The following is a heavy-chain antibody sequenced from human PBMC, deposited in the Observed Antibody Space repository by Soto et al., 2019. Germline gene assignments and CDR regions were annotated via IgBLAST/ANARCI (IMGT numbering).Heavy chain of an antibody. J-gene: IGHJ4*02. D-gene: IGHD6-6*01. CDR2: INPNSGGT. CDR1: GYTFTGYY. CDR3: ARAEYSSSSRLVY. Sequence: QVQLVQSGAEVKKPGASVKVSCKASGYTFTGYYMHWVRQAPGQGLEWMGWINPNSGGTNYAQKFQGWVTMTRDTSISTVYMELSRLRSDDTAVYYCARAEYSSSSRLVYWGQGTLVTVSS. V-gene: IGHV1-2*04.